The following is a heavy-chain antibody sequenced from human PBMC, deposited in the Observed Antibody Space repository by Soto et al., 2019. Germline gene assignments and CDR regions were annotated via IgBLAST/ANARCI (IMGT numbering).Heavy chain of an antibody. CDR2: IYSGGST. CDR3: ASLIGGQWPDAFDI. CDR1: GFTVSSNY. J-gene: IGHJ3*02. Sequence: PGGSLRLSCSASGFTVSSNYMSWVRQAPGKGLEWASVIYSGGSTYYADSVKGRFTISRDNSKNTLYLQMNSLRAEDTAVYYCASLIGGQWPDAFDIWGQGTMVTVSS. V-gene: IGHV3-66*01. D-gene: IGHD6-19*01.